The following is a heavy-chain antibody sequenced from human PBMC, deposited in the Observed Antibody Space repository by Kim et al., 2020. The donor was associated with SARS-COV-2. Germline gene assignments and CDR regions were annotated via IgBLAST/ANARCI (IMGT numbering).Heavy chain of an antibody. CDR1: GFTISNNY. Sequence: GGSLRLSCAASGFTISNNYMNWVRQAPGKGLEWVSVIYTGGRTYYADSVKGRFTISRDNSRNTLYLQMNSLRAEDTAIYYCARSRADWEPNFDYWGQGTLVTVSS. D-gene: IGHD1-26*01. V-gene: IGHV3-53*01. J-gene: IGHJ4*02. CDR2: IYTGGRT. CDR3: ARSRADWEPNFDY.